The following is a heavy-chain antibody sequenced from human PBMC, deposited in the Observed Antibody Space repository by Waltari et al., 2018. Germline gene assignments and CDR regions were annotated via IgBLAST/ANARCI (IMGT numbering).Heavy chain of an antibody. CDR3: ARGGGVAHAFDI. Sequence: QVQLQQWGAGLLKPSETLSLTCAVYGGSFSGYYWSWIRQPPGKGLEWIGEINHSGSTNDKPSRKSRVTRSVDTSKNQFSLKLSSVTAADTAVYYCARGGGVAHAFDIWGQGTMVTVSS. D-gene: IGHD3-16*01. CDR1: GGSFSGYY. J-gene: IGHJ3*02. CDR2: INHSGST. V-gene: IGHV4-34*01.